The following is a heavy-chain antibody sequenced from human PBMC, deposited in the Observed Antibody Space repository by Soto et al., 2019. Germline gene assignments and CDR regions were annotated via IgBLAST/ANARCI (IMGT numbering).Heavy chain of an antibody. J-gene: IGHJ4*02. CDR1: GFTFSSYG. Sequence: GGSLRLSCAASGFTFSSYGMHWVRQAPGKGLEWVAVIWYDGSNKYYADSVKGRFTISRDNSKNTLYLQMNSLRAEDTAVYYCARDWARLINEYSSSSAPLNYWGQGTLVTVSS. V-gene: IGHV3-33*01. CDR2: IWYDGSNK. CDR3: ARDWARLINEYSSSSAPLNY. D-gene: IGHD6-6*01.